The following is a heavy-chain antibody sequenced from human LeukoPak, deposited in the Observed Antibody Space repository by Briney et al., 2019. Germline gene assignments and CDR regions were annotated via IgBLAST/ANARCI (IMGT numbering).Heavy chain of an antibody. D-gene: IGHD2-15*01. J-gene: IGHJ4*02. V-gene: IGHV3-48*04. CDR3: ARDQAAVVVVVAATGGSDY. CDR2: ISGSGGTI. CDR1: GFTFSSYA. Sequence: QSGGSLRLSCAASGFTFSSYAMNWVRQAPGKRLEWVSYISGSGGTIYYADSVKGRFTISRDNAKNSLYLQMNSLRAEDTAVYYCARDQAAVVVVVAATGGSDYWGQGTLVTVSS.